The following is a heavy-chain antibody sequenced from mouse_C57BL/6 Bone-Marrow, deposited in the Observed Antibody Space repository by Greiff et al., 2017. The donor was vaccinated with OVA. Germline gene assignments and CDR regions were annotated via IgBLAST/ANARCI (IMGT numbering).Heavy chain of an antibody. CDR3: ARSTVVAPMDY. J-gene: IGHJ4*01. D-gene: IGHD1-1*01. CDR2: ISYDGSN. Sequence: EVKLQESGPGLVKPSQSLSLTCSVTGYSITSGYYWTWIRQFPGNKLEWMGYISYDGSNNYNPSLKNRISITRDTSKNQFFLKLNSVTTEDTATYDCARSTVVAPMDYWGQGTSVTVSS. V-gene: IGHV3-6*01. CDR1: GYSITSGYY.